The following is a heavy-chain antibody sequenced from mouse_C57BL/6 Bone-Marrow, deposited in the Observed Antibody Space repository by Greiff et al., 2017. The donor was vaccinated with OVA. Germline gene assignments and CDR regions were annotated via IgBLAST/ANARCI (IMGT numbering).Heavy chain of an antibody. Sequence: DVMLVESGGGLVQPGGSLKLSCAASGFTFSDYGMAWVRQAPRKGPEWVAFISNLAYSIYYAETVKGRFTNSRENAKTTLFLDMSRLRSEDTAMYCCARPYYALSMDYWGQGTSVTVSS. CDR1: GFTFSDYG. CDR2: ISNLAYSI. J-gene: IGHJ4*01. V-gene: IGHV5-15*01. CDR3: ARPYYALSMDY. D-gene: IGHD1-1*01.